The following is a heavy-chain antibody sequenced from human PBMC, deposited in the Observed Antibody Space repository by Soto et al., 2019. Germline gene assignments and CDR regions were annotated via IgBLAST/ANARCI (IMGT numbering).Heavy chain of an antibody. CDR1: GYTFASYW. Sequence: PGESLKTSCKASGYTFASYWIGLVRQMLGKVLERMGIIYPADSDTSYNPSFQGQVTTSADKSITTACLEGSSVKASETAMYYCARGPTRLFDHWGQGTLVTVSS. CDR3: ARGPTRLFDH. J-gene: IGHJ4*02. V-gene: IGHV5-51*01. CDR2: IYPADSDT.